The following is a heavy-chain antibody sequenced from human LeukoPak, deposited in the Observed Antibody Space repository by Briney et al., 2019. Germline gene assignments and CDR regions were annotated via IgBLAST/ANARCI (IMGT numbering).Heavy chain of an antibody. V-gene: IGHV3-64D*09. CDR1: GFTFSAYT. CDR3: VKDRWVDY. J-gene: IGHJ4*02. Sequence: GGWLRLSCSVSGFTFSAYTMHWVRQAPGRGLQYVSSIRSSGGKTYYADSVKGRFTISRDNSKNTLYLQMSSLRLEDTAVYYCVKDRWVDYWGQGVLDT. D-gene: IGHD5-24*01. CDR2: IRSSGGKT.